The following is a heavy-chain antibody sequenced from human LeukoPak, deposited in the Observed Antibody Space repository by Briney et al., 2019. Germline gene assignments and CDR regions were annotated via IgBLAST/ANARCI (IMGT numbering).Heavy chain of an antibody. D-gene: IGHD3-9*01. J-gene: IGHJ4*02. V-gene: IGHV3-23*01. Sequence: PGGSLRLSCAASGFTFSSYAMSWVRQAPGKGLEWVSAISGSGGSTYYADSVKGGFTISRDNSKNTLYLQMNSLRAEDTAVYYCAKDFKSYDILTGFDYWGQGTLVTVSS. CDR1: GFTFSSYA. CDR3: AKDFKSYDILTGFDY. CDR2: ISGSGGST.